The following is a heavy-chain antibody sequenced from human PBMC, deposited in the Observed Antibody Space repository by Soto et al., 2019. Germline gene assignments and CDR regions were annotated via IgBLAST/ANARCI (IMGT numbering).Heavy chain of an antibody. CDR2: IYYSGST. V-gene: IGHV4-39*01. CDR1: GGSISSSSYY. D-gene: IGHD6-19*01. CDR3: ATRVLYSSGWYP. Sequence: PSETLSLTCTVSGGSISSSSYYWGWIRQPPGKGLEWIGSIYYSGSTYYNPSLKSRVTISVDTSKNQFSLKLSSVTAADTAVYYCATRVLYSSGWYPWGQGTLVTVSS. J-gene: IGHJ5*02.